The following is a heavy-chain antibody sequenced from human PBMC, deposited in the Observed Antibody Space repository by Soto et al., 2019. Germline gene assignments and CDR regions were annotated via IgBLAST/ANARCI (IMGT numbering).Heavy chain of an antibody. D-gene: IGHD3-22*01. CDR1: GFTFSSYW. CDR2: INSDGRST. CDR3: ANPYDSSGYYE. J-gene: IGHJ4*02. V-gene: IGHV3-74*01. Sequence: GGSLRLSCAASGFTFSSYWMHWVRQATGKGLVWVSRINSDGRSTSYADSVKGRFTISRDNAKNTLYLQMNSLRAEDTAVYYCANPYDSSGYYEWGQGTLVTVSS.